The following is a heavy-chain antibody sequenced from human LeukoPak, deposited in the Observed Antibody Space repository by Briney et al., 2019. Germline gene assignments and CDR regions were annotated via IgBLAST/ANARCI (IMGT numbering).Heavy chain of an antibody. CDR1: GYTFTSYG. CDR2: ISAYNGNT. V-gene: IGHV1-18*01. CDR3: ARPHYDFWSGPVAGGAFDI. D-gene: IGHD3-3*01. Sequence: ASVKVSCKASGYTFTSYGISWVRQAPVQGLEWMGWISAYNGNTNYAQKLQGRVTMTTDTSTSTAYMELRSLRSDDTAVYYCARPHYDFWSGPVAGGAFDIWGQGTMVTVSS. J-gene: IGHJ3*02.